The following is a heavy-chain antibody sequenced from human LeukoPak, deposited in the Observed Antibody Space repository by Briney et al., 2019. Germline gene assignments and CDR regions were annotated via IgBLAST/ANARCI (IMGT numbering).Heavy chain of an antibody. CDR3: ARINLGLRNGLDV. V-gene: IGHV3-48*03. D-gene: IGHD7-27*01. J-gene: IGHJ6*02. CDR2: ISSSGNTI. Sequence: GGSLRLSCAASRFTHSRYEMNCVPQAPGKGLEGISYISSSGNTIYYADSVKGRFTISRDNAKNSLYLQMNSLRAEDTAFYYCARINLGLRNGLDVWGQGTTVTVSS. CDR1: RFTHSRYE.